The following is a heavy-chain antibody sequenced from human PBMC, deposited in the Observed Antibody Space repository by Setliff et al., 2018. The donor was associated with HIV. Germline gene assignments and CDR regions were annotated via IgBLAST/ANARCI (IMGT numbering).Heavy chain of an antibody. J-gene: IGHJ4*02. CDR3: ARGVRVTVVQRASSLDF. CDR2: FNPIFTSP. D-gene: IGHD2-21*02. V-gene: IGHV1-69*13. CDR1: GGIFTTSS. Sequence: ASVKVSCKSSGGIFTTSSINWMRQVPGQGLEWMGGFNPIFTSPDYAQKFQDRITMTADESTSTAYMELRSLTSEDTAVYFCARGVRVTVVQRASSLDFWGQGTLVTVSS.